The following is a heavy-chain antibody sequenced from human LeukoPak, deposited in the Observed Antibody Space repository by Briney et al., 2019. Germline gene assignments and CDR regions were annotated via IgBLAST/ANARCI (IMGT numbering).Heavy chain of an antibody. D-gene: IGHD1-1*01. V-gene: IGHV4-59*08. J-gene: IGHJ4*02. CDR2: IYYSGST. CDR3: ARSANKVHNPFDY. CDR1: GGSISSYY. Sequence: SETLSLTCTVSGGSISSYYWSWIRQPPGKGLEWIGCIYYSGSTNYNPSLKSRVTISVDTSKNQFSLKLSSVTAADTAVYYCARSANKVHNPFDYWGQGTLVTVSS.